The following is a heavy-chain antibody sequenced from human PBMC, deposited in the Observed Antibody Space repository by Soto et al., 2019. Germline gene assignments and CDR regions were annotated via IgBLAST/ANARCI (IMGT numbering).Heavy chain of an antibody. V-gene: IGHV4-30-2*01. Sequence: QLQLQESGSGLVKPSQTLSLTCAVSGGSIDSGGYSWNWIRQPPGKGLEWIGYVYHTGAAHYNASLEGRVSLSVDMSKNQFSLQMTSVTAADTAVYYCVRSSYILPFDPGGQGSFVTVSS. CDR2: VYHTGAA. J-gene: IGHJ5*02. CDR3: VRSSYILPFDP. CDR1: GGSIDSGGYS. D-gene: IGHD1-26*01.